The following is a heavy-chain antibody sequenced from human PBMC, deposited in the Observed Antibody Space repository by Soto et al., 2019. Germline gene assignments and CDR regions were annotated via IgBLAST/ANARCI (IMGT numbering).Heavy chain of an antibody. CDR3: ARGDRGGSGSPASYYYSGLDV. V-gene: IGHV3-23*01. CDR2: VSAGGDMT. D-gene: IGHD2-15*01. CDR1: GFTFSSYA. J-gene: IGHJ6*02. Sequence: DVQLLESGGHLVQPGGSLRLSCAASGFTFSSYAMSWVRQASGKGLEWVSSVSAGGDMTYYSDSVKGRFTISRDNSNKVLFLQMNSLRIEDTALYYCARGDRGGSGSPASYYYSGLDVWGQGTTVTVS.